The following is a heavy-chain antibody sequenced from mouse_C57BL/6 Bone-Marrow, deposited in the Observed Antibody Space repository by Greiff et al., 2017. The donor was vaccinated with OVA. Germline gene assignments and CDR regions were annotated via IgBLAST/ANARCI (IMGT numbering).Heavy chain of an antibody. CDR2: IYPRSGNT. V-gene: IGHV1-81*01. Sequence: VQLVESGAELARPGASVKLSCKASGYTFTSYGISWVKQRTGQGLEWIGEIYPRSGNTYYNEKFKGKATLTADKSSSTAYMELRSLTSEDSAVYFCARCLYGSREDYWGQGTTLTVSS. D-gene: IGHD1-1*01. CDR1: GYTFTSYG. CDR3: ARCLYGSREDY. J-gene: IGHJ2*01.